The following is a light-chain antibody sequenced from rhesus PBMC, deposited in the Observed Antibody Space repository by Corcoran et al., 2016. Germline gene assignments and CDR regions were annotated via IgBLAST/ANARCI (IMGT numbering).Light chain of an antibody. CDR3: VQAIAFPWT. CDR2: GGS. Sequence: DIVMTQTPLSLPITPGEPASISCRSSQSLLHSNGNTYLHWYLPKPGQSPPLLIYGGSNRASGVPDRLSGSCAGTDLPLKISKGEAEDVGSYYWVQAIAFPWTFGQGTKVEIK. CDR1: QSLLHSNGNTY. J-gene: IGKJ1*01. V-gene: IGKV2-72*01.